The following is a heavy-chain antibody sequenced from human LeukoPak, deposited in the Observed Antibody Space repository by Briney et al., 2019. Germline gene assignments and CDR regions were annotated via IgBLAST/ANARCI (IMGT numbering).Heavy chain of an antibody. Sequence: SVKVSCKASGGTFSSYAISWVRQAPGQGLEWMGRIIPILGIANYAQKFQGRVTITADKSTSTAYMELSSLRSEDTAVYYCARDKWQWLVSGNFDYWGQGTLVTVSS. V-gene: IGHV1-69*04. CDR3: ARDKWQWLVSGNFDY. CDR1: GGTFSSYA. D-gene: IGHD6-19*01. J-gene: IGHJ4*02. CDR2: IIPILGIA.